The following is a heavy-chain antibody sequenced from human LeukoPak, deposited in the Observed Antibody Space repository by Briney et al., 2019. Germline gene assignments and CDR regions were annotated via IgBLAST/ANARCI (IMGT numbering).Heavy chain of an antibody. J-gene: IGHJ4*02. V-gene: IGHV1-46*01. CDR3: ARGHYYYDSSGYYPIDY. D-gene: IGHD3-22*01. CDR1: GYTFTNYY. Sequence: ASVKVSCKASGYTFTNYYMRWVRQAPGQGLEWMGIINPSGGSTTYAQLFQGRVTMTRDTSTSTVYMELSSLRSEDTAVYYCARGHYYYDSSGYYPIDYWGQGTLVTVSS. CDR2: INPSGGST.